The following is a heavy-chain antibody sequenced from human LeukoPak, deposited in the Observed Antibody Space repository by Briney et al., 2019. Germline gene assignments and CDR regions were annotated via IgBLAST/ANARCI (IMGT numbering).Heavy chain of an antibody. CDR2: VNWNGDRT. CDR1: GFSFDDYA. CDR3: ARGWEGYFDY. D-gene: IGHD1-26*01. V-gene: IGHV3-20*04. J-gene: IGHJ4*02. Sequence: PGGSLRLSCAASGFSFDDYAMSWVRQAPGKGLEWVSGVNWNGDRTGYADSVKGRFTIFRDNAKNSLYLQMNSLRAEDTAVYYCARGWEGYFDYWGQGTLVTVSS.